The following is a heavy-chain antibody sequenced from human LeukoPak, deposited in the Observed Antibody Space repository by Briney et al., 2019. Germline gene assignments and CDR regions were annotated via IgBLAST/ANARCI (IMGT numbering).Heavy chain of an antibody. CDR1: GGTFSSYA. J-gene: IGHJ6*02. Sequence: ASVKVSCKASGGTFSSYAISWVRQAPGQGLEWMGGIIPIFGTANYAQKLQGRVTITADESTSTAYMELSSLRSEDTAVYYCARSYYYDSSGYYSYYYGMDVWGQGTTVTVSS. CDR2: IIPIFGTA. D-gene: IGHD3-22*01. V-gene: IGHV1-69*13. CDR3: ARSYYYDSSGYYSYYYGMDV.